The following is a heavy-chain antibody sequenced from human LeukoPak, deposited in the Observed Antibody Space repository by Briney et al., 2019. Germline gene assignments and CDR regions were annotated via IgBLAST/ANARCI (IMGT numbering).Heavy chain of an antibody. D-gene: IGHD2-2*01. CDR1: GGSISSYY. J-gene: IGHJ4*02. V-gene: IGHV4-4*09. Sequence: SETLSLTCTVSGGSISSYYWSWIRQPPGKGLEWIGYIYTSGSTNYNPPLKSRVTISVDTSKNQFSLKLSSVTAADTAVYYCASSPAADLFDYWGQGTLVTVSS. CDR2: IYTSGST. CDR3: ASSPAADLFDY.